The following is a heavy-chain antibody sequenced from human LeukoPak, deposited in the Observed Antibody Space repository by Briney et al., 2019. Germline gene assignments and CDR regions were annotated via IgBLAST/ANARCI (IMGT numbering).Heavy chain of an antibody. CDR3: AELSITMIGGV. CDR2: ISSSGSTI. V-gene: IGHV3-48*03. J-gene: IGHJ6*04. Sequence: QPGGSLRLSRAASGFTFSSYEMNWVRQAPGKGLEWVSYISSSGSTIYYADSVKGRFTISRDNAKNSLYLQMNSLRAEDTAVYYCAELSITMIGGVWGKGTTVTISS. CDR1: GFTFSSYE. D-gene: IGHD3-10*02.